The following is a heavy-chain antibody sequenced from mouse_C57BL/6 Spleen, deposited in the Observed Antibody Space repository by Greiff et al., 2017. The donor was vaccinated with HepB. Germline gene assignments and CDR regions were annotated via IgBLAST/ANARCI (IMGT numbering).Heavy chain of an antibody. CDR3: AKKGGYYDYDGYAMDY. V-gene: IGHV2-5*01. Sequence: VKLVESGPGLVQPSQSLSITCTVSGFSLTSYGVHWVRQSPGKGLEWLGVIWRGGSTDYNAAFMSRLSITKDNSKSQVFFKMNSLQADDTAIYYCAKKGGYYDYDGYAMDYWGQGTSVTVSS. CDR1: GFSLTSYG. D-gene: IGHD2-4*01. J-gene: IGHJ4*01. CDR2: IWRGGST.